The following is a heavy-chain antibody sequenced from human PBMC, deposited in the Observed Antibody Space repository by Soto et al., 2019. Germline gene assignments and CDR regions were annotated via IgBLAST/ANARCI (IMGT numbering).Heavy chain of an antibody. CDR3: ARDPEIVRSYYYGMDV. J-gene: IGHJ6*02. CDR2: ISAYNGNT. V-gene: IGHV1-18*01. Sequence: ASVKVSCKASGGTFSNYAISWVRQAPGQGLEWMGWISAYNGNTNYAQKLQGRVTMTTDTSTSTAYMELRSLRSDDTAVYYCARDPEIVRSYYYGMDVWGQGTTVTVSS. D-gene: IGHD5-12*01. CDR1: GGTFSNYA.